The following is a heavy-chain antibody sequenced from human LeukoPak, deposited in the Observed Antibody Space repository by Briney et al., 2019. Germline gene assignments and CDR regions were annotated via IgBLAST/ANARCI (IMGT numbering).Heavy chain of an antibody. CDR1: GFTFGHYA. Sequence: GGSLRLSCGGSGFTFGHYAMSWVRQAPGKGLEWLSGIGGSGGTTGYADSVEGRFTISRDNSKNTLFLHMNNLRVEDTAVYYCAKEASSIAPDYYFDYWGQGTLVTVSS. CDR2: IGGSGGTT. D-gene: IGHD6-6*01. CDR3: AKEASSIAPDYYFDY. J-gene: IGHJ4*02. V-gene: IGHV3-23*01.